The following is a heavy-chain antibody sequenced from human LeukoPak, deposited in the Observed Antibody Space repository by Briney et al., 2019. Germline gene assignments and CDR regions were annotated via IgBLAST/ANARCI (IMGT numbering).Heavy chain of an antibody. CDR2: ISGSGGST. V-gene: IGHV3-23*01. CDR3: AREMATADYYYGMDV. CDR1: GFTFSSYA. Sequence: LPGGSLRLSCAASGFTFSSYAMSWVRQTPGKGLEWVSAISGSGGSTYYADSVKGRFTISRDNSKNTLYLQMNSLRAEDTAVYYCAREMATADYYYGMDVWGQGTTVTVSS. D-gene: IGHD5-24*01. J-gene: IGHJ6*02.